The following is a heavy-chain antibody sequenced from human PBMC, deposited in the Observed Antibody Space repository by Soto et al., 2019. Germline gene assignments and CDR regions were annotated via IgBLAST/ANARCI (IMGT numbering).Heavy chain of an antibody. V-gene: IGHV4-59*01. CDR2: IYYSGST. J-gene: IGHJ4*02. D-gene: IGHD5-18*01. CDR3: ARDNGYSYGYNLDH. Sequence: SETLSLTCTVSGGSISSYYWSWIRQPPGKGLERIGYIYYSGSTNYNPSLKSRVTISVDTSKNQFSLKLTSVTAADTAVYYCARDNGYSYGYNLDHWGQGTLVTVSS. CDR1: GGSISSYY.